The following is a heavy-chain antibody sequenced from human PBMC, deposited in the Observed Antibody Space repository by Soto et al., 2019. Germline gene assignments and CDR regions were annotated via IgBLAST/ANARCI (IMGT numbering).Heavy chain of an antibody. CDR1: GGSISSYY. Sequence: QVQLQESGPGLVKPSETLALSCPVSGGSISSYYWSWFRQSPGERMEWIGYVQHSWGSSYNPSLQSRVAISLDTSRSQFSLKVTSVSATDASVYYCARQGFGPLHGLVDVWGQGTTVTVSS. J-gene: IGHJ6*02. CDR3: ARQGFGPLHGLVDV. D-gene: IGHD3-10*01. CDR2: VQHSWGS. V-gene: IGHV4-59*08.